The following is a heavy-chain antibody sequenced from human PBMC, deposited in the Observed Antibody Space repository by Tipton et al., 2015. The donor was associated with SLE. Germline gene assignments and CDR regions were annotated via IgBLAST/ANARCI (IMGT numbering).Heavy chain of an antibody. Sequence: TLSLTCTVSGGSISSYYWSWIRQPPGKGLEWIGYIYYSGSTRYNPSLKSRVTISVDTSKNQFSLKLNSVTAADTAVYYCARPGDGYPNGAFVIWGQGTMVTVSS. V-gene: IGHV4-59*08. J-gene: IGHJ3*02. D-gene: IGHD5-24*01. CDR3: ARPGDGYPNGAFVI. CDR1: GGSISSYY. CDR2: IYYSGST.